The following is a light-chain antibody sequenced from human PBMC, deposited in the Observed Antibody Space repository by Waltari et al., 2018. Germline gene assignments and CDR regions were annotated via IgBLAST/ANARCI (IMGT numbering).Light chain of an antibody. CDR1: SSDVGGYNY. CDR2: EVS. V-gene: IGLV2-14*01. Sequence: QSALTQPASVSGSPGQSITISCPGTSSDVGGYNYVSWYQQPPGKAPKLMIYEVSNRPSGVSNRFSGSKSGNTASLTISGLQAEDEADYYCSSYTSSSTEVFGGGTKLTVL. J-gene: IGLJ3*02. CDR3: SSYTSSSTEV.